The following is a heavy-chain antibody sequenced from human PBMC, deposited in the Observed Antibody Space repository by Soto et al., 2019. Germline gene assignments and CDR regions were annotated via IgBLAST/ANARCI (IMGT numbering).Heavy chain of an antibody. J-gene: IGHJ5*02. D-gene: IGHD2-2*01. Sequence: SETLSLTCAVSGGSISSGGYSWSWIRQPPGKGLEWIGYIYHSGSTYYNPSLKSRVTISVDRSKNQFSLKLSSVTAADTAVYYCARVLGGYCSSTSCPNCFDPWGQGTLVTVSS. V-gene: IGHV4-30-2*01. CDR1: GGSISSGGYS. CDR2: IYHSGST. CDR3: ARVLGGYCSSTSCPNCFDP.